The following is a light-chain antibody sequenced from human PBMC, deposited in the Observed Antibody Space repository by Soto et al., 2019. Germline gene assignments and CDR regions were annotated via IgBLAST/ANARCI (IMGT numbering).Light chain of an antibody. CDR2: SND. J-gene: IGLJ3*02. CDR1: SSNIGSNY. V-gene: IGLV1-44*01. Sequence: QAVVTQPPSASGTPGQRVTISCSGSSSNIGSNYVTWYQQLPETAPKLLINSNDQRPSGVPDRFSGSKSGTSASLVIRGLQSEDEADYYCATWDDSLTGWVFGGGTKLTVL. CDR3: ATWDDSLTGWV.